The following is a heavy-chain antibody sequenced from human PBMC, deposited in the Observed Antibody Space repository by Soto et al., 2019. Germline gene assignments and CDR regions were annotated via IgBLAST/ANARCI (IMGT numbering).Heavy chain of an antibody. J-gene: IGHJ4*02. CDR1: GYTFNMYY. D-gene: IGHD6-13*01. CDR3: AREGAAAARMFDN. V-gene: IGHV1-46*02. CDR2: INPNGDST. Sequence: QVQLVQSGAEVRNPGASVKVSCKASGYTFNMYYMHWVRQAPGQGLEWMGVINPNGDSTTYAQKFQGRLTMTRDTCTSTVYMDLTSRRSEDTAVYYCAREGAAAARMFDNWGQGTLVTVSS.